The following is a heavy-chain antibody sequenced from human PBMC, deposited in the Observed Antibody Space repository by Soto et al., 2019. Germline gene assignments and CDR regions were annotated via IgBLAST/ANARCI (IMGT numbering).Heavy chain of an antibody. CDR2: INHSGSI. CDR1: GGSFSGYY. J-gene: IGHJ6*02. V-gene: IGHV4-34*01. CDR3: ARVTGRYYYCMYV. Sequence: QVQLQQWGAGLLKPSETLSLTCAVYGGSFSGYYWSWIRPPPGKGLEWNGEINHSGSINYNPSLMTRASRSVDPSRSQFAWNLGSVAAADRAVYYWARVTGRYYYCMYVWGQGTTVMFSS.